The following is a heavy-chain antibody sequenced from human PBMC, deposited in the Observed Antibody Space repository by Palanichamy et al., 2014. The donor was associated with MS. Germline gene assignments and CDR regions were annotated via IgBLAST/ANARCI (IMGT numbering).Heavy chain of an antibody. J-gene: IGHJ4*02. CDR2: ISGSGNSP. D-gene: IGHD3-3*01. Sequence: EVQLMESGGGLVXPGGSLRLSCAASGFTFSSYTMTWVRQAPGKGLEWVSSISGSGNSPYYADSLKGRFTISRDNSKNTLYLQMNTLRAEDTAVYYCAKGSGSRYYFDYWGQGTLVTVSS. CDR1: GFTFSSYT. CDR3: AKGSGSRYYFDY. V-gene: IGHV3-23*01.